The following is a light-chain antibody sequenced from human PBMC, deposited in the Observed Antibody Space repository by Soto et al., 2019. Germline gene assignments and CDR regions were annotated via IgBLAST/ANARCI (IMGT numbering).Light chain of an antibody. CDR2: GAS. J-gene: IGKJ1*01. CDR1: QSVSSSY. V-gene: IGKV3-20*01. Sequence: IVLTQSPGTLSLSPGERATLSCRASQSVSSSYLAWYQQRPGQAPRLLIYGASSRATGIPDRVSGSGSGTDFTLTISRLEPEDFAVYYCQQYFTSPWTFGQGTKVDIK. CDR3: QQYFTSPWT.